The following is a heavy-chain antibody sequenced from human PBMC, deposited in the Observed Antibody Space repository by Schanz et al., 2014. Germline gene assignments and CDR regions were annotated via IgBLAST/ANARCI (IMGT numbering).Heavy chain of an antibody. CDR1: GYTFTGYH. Sequence: QVQLVQSGAEVKKPGASVKVSCKASGYTFTGYHMHWVRQAPGQGLEWMGRINPNSGAANYAQNFQGRVTMTRDTSISTAYMELSRLRSDDTAVYYCAREGEMKGMLPYYFDYWGQGALVTVSS. V-gene: IGHV1-2*06. CDR3: AREGEMKGMLPYYFDY. J-gene: IGHJ4*02. CDR2: INPNSGAA. D-gene: IGHD3-10*01.